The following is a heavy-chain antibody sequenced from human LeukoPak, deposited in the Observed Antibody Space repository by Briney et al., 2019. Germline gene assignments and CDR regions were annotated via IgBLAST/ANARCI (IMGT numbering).Heavy chain of an antibody. V-gene: IGHV3-30*03. CDR2: ISYDGSNK. J-gene: IGHJ4*02. D-gene: IGHD3-10*01. CDR1: GFTFSSYG. Sequence: GGSLRLPCAASGFTFSSYGMHWVRQAPGKGLEWVAVISYDGSNKYYADSVKGRFTISRDNSKNTLYLQMYSLRAEDTAVYYCARGVRFDYWGQGTLVTVSS. CDR3: ARGVRFDY.